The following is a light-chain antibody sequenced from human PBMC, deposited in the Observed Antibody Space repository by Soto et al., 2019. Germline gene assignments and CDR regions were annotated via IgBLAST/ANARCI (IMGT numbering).Light chain of an antibody. CDR1: QGISSW. V-gene: IGKV1-12*01. Sequence: DIQMTQSPSSVSASVGDRVTITCRASQGISSWLAWYQQKPGKAAKLLIYASSSLQSGVLSRFSGSGSGTNYDLTISSLQAEDFAPYCCQQLNSFLFTFGPGTKVDI. J-gene: IGKJ3*01. CDR3: QQLNSFLFT. CDR2: ASS.